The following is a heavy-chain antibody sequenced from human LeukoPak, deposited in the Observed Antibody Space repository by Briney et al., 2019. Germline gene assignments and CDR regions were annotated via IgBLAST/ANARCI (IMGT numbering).Heavy chain of an antibody. CDR1: GYSFTTYW. J-gene: IGHJ3*02. V-gene: IGHV5-51*01. Sequence: GESLKIPCKGSGYSFTTYWIGWVRQMPGKGLEWMGIIYPGDSDTRYSPSFQGQVTISADKSISTAYLQWSSLKASDTAMYYCARGYCSGGNCYDAFDIWGQGTMVTVSS. CDR3: ARGYCSGGNCYDAFDI. D-gene: IGHD2-15*01. CDR2: IYPGDSDT.